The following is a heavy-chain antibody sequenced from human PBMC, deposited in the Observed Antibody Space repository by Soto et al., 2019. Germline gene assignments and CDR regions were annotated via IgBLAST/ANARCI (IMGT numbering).Heavy chain of an antibody. Sequence: SVKVSCKASGGTFSSYAISWVRQAPGQGLEWMGGIIPIFGTANYAQKFQGRVTITAGESTSTAYMELSSPRSEDTAVYYCARGRLLWFGELGYYYGMDVWGQGTTVTVSS. D-gene: IGHD3-10*01. V-gene: IGHV1-69*13. CDR2: IIPIFGTA. CDR1: GGTFSSYA. CDR3: ARGRLLWFGELGYYYGMDV. J-gene: IGHJ6*02.